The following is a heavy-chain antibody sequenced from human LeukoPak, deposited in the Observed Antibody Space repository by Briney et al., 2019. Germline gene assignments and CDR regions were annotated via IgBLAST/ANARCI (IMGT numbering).Heavy chain of an antibody. D-gene: IGHD2-15*01. CDR1: GYSFTTYW. J-gene: IGHJ4*02. CDR3: TRARYCSAGSCYAEY. Sequence: GESLKISCKGSGYSFTTYWIGWVRQMPGKGLEWMGIIYPGDSDTRYSPSFQGQVTISADKSISTAYLQWGSLKASDTAMYYCTRARYCSAGSCYAEYWGQGTLVTVSS. V-gene: IGHV5-51*01. CDR2: IYPGDSDT.